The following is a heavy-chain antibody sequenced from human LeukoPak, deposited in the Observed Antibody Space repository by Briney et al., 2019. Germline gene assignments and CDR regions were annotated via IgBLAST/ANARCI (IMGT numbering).Heavy chain of an antibody. CDR1: GFTFSSYW. V-gene: IGHV3-74*01. J-gene: IGHJ3*02. Sequence: GGSLRLSCAASGFTFSSYWMHWVRQAPGKGLVWVSRINRDGSSTSYADSVKGRFTISRDNAKSTLYLQMNSLRAEDTAVYYCAKEGNYNAFDIWGQGTMVTVSS. D-gene: IGHD3-10*01. CDR2: INRDGSST. CDR3: AKEGNYNAFDI.